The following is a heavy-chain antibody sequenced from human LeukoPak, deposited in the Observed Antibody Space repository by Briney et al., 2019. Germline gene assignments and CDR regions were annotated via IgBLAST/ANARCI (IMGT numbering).Heavy chain of an antibody. CDR3: AKGIEEATDY. D-gene: IGHD1-26*01. CDR1: GFTFRTTW. V-gene: IGHV3-74*01. CDR2: MYSDGADT. Sequence: GGSLRLSCVASGFTFRTTWMHWVRQAPGKGLVWVSRMYSDGADTTYADSVKGRFTMSRDNAENTLYLEMDSLRAEDTAVYYCAKGIEEATDYWGQGTLVTVSS. J-gene: IGHJ4*02.